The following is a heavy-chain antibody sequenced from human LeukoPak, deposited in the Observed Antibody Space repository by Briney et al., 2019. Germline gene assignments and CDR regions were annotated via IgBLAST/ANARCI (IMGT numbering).Heavy chain of an antibody. J-gene: IGHJ3*02. D-gene: IGHD3-22*01. CDR2: ITWNSRIL. Sequence: GGTLRLSCATSGFTLCDYAMHWVRQVPGKGLEWVSSITWNSRILCYAASVKGRFTISRDNAKNSLYLQMNSLRVEDMALYYCAKDGDSSLYGAFDIWGQGTMVTVSS. CDR3: AKDGDSSLYGAFDI. V-gene: IGHV3-9*03. CDR1: GFTLCDYA.